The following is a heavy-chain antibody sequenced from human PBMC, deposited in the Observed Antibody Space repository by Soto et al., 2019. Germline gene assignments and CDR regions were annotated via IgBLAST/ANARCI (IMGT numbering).Heavy chain of an antibody. CDR1: GGTFSSYS. V-gene: IGHV1-69*06. Sequence: SVKVSCKASGGTFSSYSISWVRRAPGQGLEWMGGIIPIFGTANYAQKFQGRVTITADKSTSTAYMELSSLRSEDTAVYYCARERYSYGPYYFDYWGQGTLVTVSS. CDR3: ARERYSYGPYYFDY. CDR2: IIPIFGTA. D-gene: IGHD5-18*01. J-gene: IGHJ4*02.